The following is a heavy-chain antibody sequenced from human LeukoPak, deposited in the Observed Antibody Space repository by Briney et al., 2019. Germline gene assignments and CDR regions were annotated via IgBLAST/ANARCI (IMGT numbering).Heavy chain of an antibody. CDR1: GGSISSYC. Sequence: PSETLSLTCTVSGGSISSYCWSWIRQPPGKGLEWIGYIYYSGSTNYNPSLKSRVTISVDTSKNQFSLKLSSVTAADTAVYYCARLRRGYSYGYLIGDFDYWGQGTLVTVSS. J-gene: IGHJ4*02. CDR3: ARLRRGYSYGYLIGDFDY. CDR2: IYYSGST. V-gene: IGHV4-59*08. D-gene: IGHD5-18*01.